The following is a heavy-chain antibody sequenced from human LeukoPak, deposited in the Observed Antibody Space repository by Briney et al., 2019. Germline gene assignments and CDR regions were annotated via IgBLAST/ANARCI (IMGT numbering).Heavy chain of an antibody. V-gene: IGHV4-59*01. Sequence: PSETLSLTCGVSGGSFSSYYWSWIRQPPGKGLEWIGYVYYNGITNYNPSLKSRVTMSIDTSRDQFSLKLNSVAAADTAVYYCARGGGTFDYWGEGTLVTVSS. CDR1: GGSFSSYY. CDR3: ARGGGTFDY. D-gene: IGHD2-15*01. J-gene: IGHJ4*02. CDR2: VYYNGIT.